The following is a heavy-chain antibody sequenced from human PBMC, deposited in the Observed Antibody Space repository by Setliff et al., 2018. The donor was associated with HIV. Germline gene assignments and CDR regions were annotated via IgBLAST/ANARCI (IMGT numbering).Heavy chain of an antibody. CDR1: GVSISSYY. V-gene: IGHV4-59*01. Sequence: PSETLSLTCGVSGVSISSYYWSWIRQPPGKRLEWIGYIDHSGYTTYNPSLKSRVPISLDTSKNQVSLKLSSVAAADTAVYYCARGGYRDGYDYWGQGTLVTVSS. CDR2: IDHSGYT. J-gene: IGHJ4*02. CDR3: ARGGYRDGYDY. D-gene: IGHD5-18*01.